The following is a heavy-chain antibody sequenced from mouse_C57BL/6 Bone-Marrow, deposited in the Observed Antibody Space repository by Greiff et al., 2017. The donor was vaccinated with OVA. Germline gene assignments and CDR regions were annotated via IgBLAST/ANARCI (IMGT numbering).Heavy chain of an antibody. J-gene: IGHJ2*01. CDR1: GYTFTSYW. Sequence: QVQLQQPGAELVKPGASVKLSCKASGYTFTSYWMHWVKQRPGQGLEWIGMIHPNSGSTNYNEKFKSKATLTVDKSSSTAYMQLSSLTSEDSAVYYCARSPNWKYYCDYWGQGTTLTVSS. CDR3: ARSPNWKYYCDY. CDR2: IHPNSGST. V-gene: IGHV1-64*01. D-gene: IGHD4-1*01.